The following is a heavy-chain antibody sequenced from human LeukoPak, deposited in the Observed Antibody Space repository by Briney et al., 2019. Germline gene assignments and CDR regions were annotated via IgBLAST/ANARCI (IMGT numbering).Heavy chain of an antibody. CDR1: GDSISSGDYY. J-gene: IGHJ5*02. CDR3: ARGIAAAGTNWFDP. CDR2: IYYSGST. D-gene: IGHD6-13*01. V-gene: IGHV4-30-4*01. Sequence: SQTLSLTCTVSGDSISSGDYYWSWIRQPPGKGLEWIGYIYYSGSTDYNPSLKSRVIVSVDTSKNQFSLKLSSVTAADTAVYFCARGIAAAGTNWFDPWGQGTLVTVSP.